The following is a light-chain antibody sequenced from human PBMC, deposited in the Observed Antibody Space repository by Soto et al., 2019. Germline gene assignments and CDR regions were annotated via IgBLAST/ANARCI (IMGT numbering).Light chain of an antibody. CDR2: GAS. CDR1: QSVSSSF. Sequence: EIVLTQSPCSLSLSPGEGATLSCRASQSVSSSFFAWYQQKPGQAPSLLIYGASRRATGVPDRVSGSGSGTDFTLSISRLEPEDFAVYYCQQYESSVTFGQGTKVEIK. V-gene: IGKV3-20*01. CDR3: QQYESSVT. J-gene: IGKJ1*01.